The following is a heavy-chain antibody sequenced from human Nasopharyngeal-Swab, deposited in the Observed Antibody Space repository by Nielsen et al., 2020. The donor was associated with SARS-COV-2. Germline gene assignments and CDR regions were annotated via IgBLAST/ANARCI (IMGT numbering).Heavy chain of an antibody. Sequence: ETLSLTCAASGFTFISYNMNWVRQAPGKGLEWVSYISSSSSTKYYADSVKGRFTISRDNAKNSLYLQMNSLRDEDTAVYYCAREMERSVPAAIAYYYYYNMDVWGQGTTVTVSS. J-gene: IGHJ6*02. CDR1: GFTFISYN. D-gene: IGHD2-2*01. V-gene: IGHV3-48*02. CDR2: ISSSSSTK. CDR3: AREMERSVPAAIAYYYYYNMDV.